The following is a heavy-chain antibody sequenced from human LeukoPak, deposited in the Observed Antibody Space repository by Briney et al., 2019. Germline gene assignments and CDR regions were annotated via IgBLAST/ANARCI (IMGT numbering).Heavy chain of an antibody. CDR1: GFTFSHYS. V-gene: IGHV3-30-3*01. CDR2: MSYDGNNK. D-gene: IGHD3-10*01. CDR3: AKDPYGSGSYYNWFDP. Sequence: GGSLRLSCAASGFTFSHYSMHWVRQAPGKGLEWVAVMSYDGNNKYYADSVKGRFTISRDNSKNTLYLQMNSLRAEDTAVYYCAKDPYGSGSYYNWFDPWGQGTLVTVSS. J-gene: IGHJ5*02.